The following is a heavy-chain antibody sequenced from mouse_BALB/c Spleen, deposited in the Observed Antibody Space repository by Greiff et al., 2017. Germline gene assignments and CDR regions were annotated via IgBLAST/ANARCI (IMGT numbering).Heavy chain of an antibody. CDR2: INPNNGGT. CDR1: GYTFTDYN. CDR3: ARERPPDRLAY. Sequence: VQLKESGPELVKPGASVKIPCKASGYTFTDYNMDWVKQSHGQGLEWIGDINPNNGGTIYNQKFKGKATLTVDKSSSTAYMELRSLTSEDTAVYYCARERPPDRLAYWGQGTLVTVSA. V-gene: IGHV1-18*01. J-gene: IGHJ3*01.